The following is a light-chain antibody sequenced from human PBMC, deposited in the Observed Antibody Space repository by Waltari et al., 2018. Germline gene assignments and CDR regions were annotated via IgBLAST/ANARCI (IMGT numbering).Light chain of an antibody. J-gene: IGKJ2*01. Sequence: DIVMTQSPLSLPVTPGEPASISCRSSQSLLHINGYNYLDWYLQKPGQSPQLLIYLGSNRASGVPDRFRGSGSGTDVTLKSSRVEAEDVGVYYCMQALQTQYTFGQGTKLEIK. CDR2: LGS. CDR3: MQALQTQYT. CDR1: QSLLHINGYNY. V-gene: IGKV2-28*01.